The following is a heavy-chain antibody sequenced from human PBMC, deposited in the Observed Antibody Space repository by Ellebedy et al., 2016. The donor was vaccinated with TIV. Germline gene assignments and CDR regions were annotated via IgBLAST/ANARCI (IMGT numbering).Heavy chain of an antibody. CDR1: GFTFSSYA. V-gene: IGHV3-7*01. CDR2: IKRDGSVK. D-gene: IGHD3-10*01. Sequence: GESLKISCAASGFTFSSYAMSWVRQAPGKGLEWVANIKRDGSVKNSVDSVKGRFTISRDNAKNSLYLQMNSLRAEDTAVYYCASGFQWGQGTLVTVSS. CDR3: ASGFQ. J-gene: IGHJ4*02.